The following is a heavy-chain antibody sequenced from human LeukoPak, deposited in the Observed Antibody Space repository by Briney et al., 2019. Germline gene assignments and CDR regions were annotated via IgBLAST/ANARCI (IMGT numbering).Heavy chain of an antibody. Sequence: SETLSLTCTVSGGSISSYYWSWFRQPPGKGLEWIGYIYYSGSTNYNPSLKSRVTISVDTSKNQFSLKLSSVTAADTAVYYCARGVKDYDILTDHFDYWGQGTLVTVSS. D-gene: IGHD3-9*01. CDR2: IYYSGST. CDR1: GGSISSYY. CDR3: ARGVKDYDILTDHFDY. V-gene: IGHV4-59*08. J-gene: IGHJ4*02.